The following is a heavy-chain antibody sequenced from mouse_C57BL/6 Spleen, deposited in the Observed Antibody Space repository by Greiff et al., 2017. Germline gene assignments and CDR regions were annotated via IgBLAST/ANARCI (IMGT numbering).Heavy chain of an antibody. CDR2: IRLKSGINAT. D-gene: IGHD2-1*01. CDR3: TYGNCGFAY. V-gene: IGHV6-3*01. J-gene: IGHJ3*01. Sequence: EVKVEESGGGLVQPGGSMKLSCVASGFTFSNYWMNWVRQSPEKGLEWVAQIRLKSGINATHYAVSGRVRFTSSRDESKSSVYLQMNKLRATDTGIYYCTYGNCGFAYWGQGTLVTVSA. CDR1: GFTFSNYW.